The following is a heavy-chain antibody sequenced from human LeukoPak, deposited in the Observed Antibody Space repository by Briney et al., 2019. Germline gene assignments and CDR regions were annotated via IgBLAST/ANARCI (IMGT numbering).Heavy chain of an antibody. D-gene: IGHD5-12*01. J-gene: IGHJ3*02. CDR2: IYYSGST. CDR3: ASNLDIVATGGAFDI. V-gene: IGHV4-59*08. Sequence: SETLSLTCTVSGGSISSYYWSWIRQPPGKGLEWIGYIYYSGSTNYNPSLKSRVTISVDTSKNQFSLKLSSVTAADTAVYYCASNLDIVATGGAFDIWGQGTMVTVSS. CDR1: GGSISSYY.